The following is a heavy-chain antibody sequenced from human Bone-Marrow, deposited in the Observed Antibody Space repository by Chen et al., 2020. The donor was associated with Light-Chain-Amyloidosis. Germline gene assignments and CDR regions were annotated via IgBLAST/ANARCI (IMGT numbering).Heavy chain of an antibody. CDR3: ARGDYDLGYFDY. CDR1: GGSISSGDYY. D-gene: IGHD3-3*01. J-gene: IGHJ4*02. V-gene: IGHV4-30-4*01. CDR2: IYYSGSS. Sequence: QVQLQVSGPGLVKPSRTLSLTCTVSGGSISSGDYYWSWIRQPPGKGLEWIGYIYYSGSSHFNPSLKSRVTMSLDTSKNQFSLKLNSVTAADTAVFYCARGDYDLGYFDYWGQGMLVTVSS.